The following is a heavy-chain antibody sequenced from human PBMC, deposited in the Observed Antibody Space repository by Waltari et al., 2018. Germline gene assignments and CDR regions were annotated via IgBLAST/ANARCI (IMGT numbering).Heavy chain of an antibody. CDR3: ARAGYYRFDY. D-gene: IGHD3-22*01. Sequence: EVQLVESGGGLVQPGGSLRLSCEGSGFTFSNSWVHWVRQAPGKGLEWLSRINSEGSTTNYADSVKGRFTISRDNAKNMLYLEMNSLRAEDTAVYYCARAGYYRFDYWGQGTLVTVSS. CDR1: GFTFSNSW. V-gene: IGHV3-74*01. J-gene: IGHJ4*02. CDR2: INSEGSTT.